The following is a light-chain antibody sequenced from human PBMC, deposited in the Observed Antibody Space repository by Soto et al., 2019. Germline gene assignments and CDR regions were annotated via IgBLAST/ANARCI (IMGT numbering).Light chain of an antibody. CDR3: QQYNSYS. V-gene: IGKV1-17*01. CDR1: QGIRND. CDR2: HAS. J-gene: IGKJ1*01. Sequence: DIHMTQSPSSLSSSLGDRVTITCRASQGIRNDLGWYQQKPGTAPKVLIYHASNLQSGVPSRFSGSGSGTEFTLTISSLQPDDFATYYCQQYNSYSFGQGTKVDIK.